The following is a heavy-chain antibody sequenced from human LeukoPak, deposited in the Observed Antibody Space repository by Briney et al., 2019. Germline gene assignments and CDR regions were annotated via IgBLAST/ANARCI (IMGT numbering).Heavy chain of an antibody. D-gene: IGHD1-14*01. CDR1: GGSISSSSYY. CDR3: ARDSHDRFFDP. CDR2: IYYSGST. J-gene: IGHJ5*02. V-gene: IGHV4-39*07. Sequence: SETLSLTCTVSGGSISSSSYYWGWIRQPPGKGLEWIGSIYYSGSTYYNPSLKSRVTISVDTSKNQFSLKLSSVTAADTAVYYCARDSHDRFFDPWGQGTLVTVSS.